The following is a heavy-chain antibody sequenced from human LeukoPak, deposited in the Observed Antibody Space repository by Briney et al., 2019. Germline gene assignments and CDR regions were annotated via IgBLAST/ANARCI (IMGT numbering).Heavy chain of an antibody. Sequence: PGGSLRLSCAASGFTVSSNYMSWVRQAPGKGLERVSVIYSGGSTYYADSVRGRFTISRDNSKNTLYLQMNSLRAEDTAVYCCATYSSSSRNYYYYHYMDVWGKGTTVTVSS. CDR3: ATYSSSSRNYYYYHYMDV. J-gene: IGHJ6*03. D-gene: IGHD6-6*01. CDR2: IYSGGST. CDR1: GFTVSSNY. V-gene: IGHV3-53*01.